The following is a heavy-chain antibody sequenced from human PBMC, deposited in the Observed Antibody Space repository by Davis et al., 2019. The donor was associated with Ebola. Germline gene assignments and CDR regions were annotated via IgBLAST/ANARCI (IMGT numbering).Heavy chain of an antibody. J-gene: IGHJ4*02. V-gene: IGHV3-23*01. CDR2: ISGSGGST. Sequence: GGSLRLSCAASGFTFSSYWMSWVRQAPGKGLEWVSAISGSGGSTSYADSVKGRFTIFRDNSKNTLYLQMHSLRVEDTAIYFCARTSTVATWKPFDYWGQGTLVTVSS. D-gene: IGHD4-17*01. CDR3: ARTSTVATWKPFDY. CDR1: GFTFSSYW.